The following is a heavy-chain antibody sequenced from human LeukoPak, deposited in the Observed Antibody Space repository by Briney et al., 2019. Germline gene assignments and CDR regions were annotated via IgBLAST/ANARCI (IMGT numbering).Heavy chain of an antibody. CDR2: ISGSGGTT. V-gene: IGHV3-23*01. J-gene: IGHJ4*02. CDR3: ARDLAWGAFDY. Sequence: GGSLRLSCVASGFIFSSYGMSWVRQAPGKGLEWVSAISGSGGTTYYADSVKGRFTISRDNSKNTLYLQMNSLRAEDTAVYYCARDLAWGAFDYWGQGILVAVSS. D-gene: IGHD7-27*01. CDR1: GFIFSSYG.